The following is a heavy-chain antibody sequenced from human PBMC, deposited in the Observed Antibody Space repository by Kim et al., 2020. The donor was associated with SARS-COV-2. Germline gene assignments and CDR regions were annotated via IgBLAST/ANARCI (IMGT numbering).Heavy chain of an antibody. Sequence: GGSLRLSCAASGFTFSSYAMHWVRQAPGKGLEWVAVISYDGSDKYYADSVKGRFTISRDNSKKTLYLQMNSLRVEDTAVYSCARERGMVGATFVGIYWGQGTLVTVSS. CDR3: ARERGMVGATFVGIY. D-gene: IGHD1-26*01. V-gene: IGHV3-30-3*01. CDR1: GFTFSSYA. J-gene: IGHJ4*02. CDR2: ISYDGSDK.